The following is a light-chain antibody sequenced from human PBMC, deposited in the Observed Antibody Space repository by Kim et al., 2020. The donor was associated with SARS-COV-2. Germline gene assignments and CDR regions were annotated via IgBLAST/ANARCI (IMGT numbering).Light chain of an antibody. CDR3: GSYSSTTTVL. V-gene: IGLV2-14*03. J-gene: IGLJ2*01. CDR2: DVS. Sequence: GQSITIYCTGTSSDVGAYDFVSWYQQHPGTAPKLIMYDVSHRPSGVSNRFSGSKSGNTASLTISGLQAEDEADYYCGSYSSTTTVLFGGGTQLTVL. CDR1: SSDVGAYDF.